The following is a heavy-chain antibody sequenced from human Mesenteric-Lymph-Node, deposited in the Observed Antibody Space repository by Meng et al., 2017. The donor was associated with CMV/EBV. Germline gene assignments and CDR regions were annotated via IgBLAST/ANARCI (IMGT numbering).Heavy chain of an antibody. Sequence: GSLSLSCTVSGGSVSSRSYYWSWVRQPPGKGLEWIGYIYYSRSTNYNPSLKSQVTISVDTSKNQFSLKLGSVTAADTAVYYCARGYSGSWPAGGVGYWGQGTLVTVSS. CDR2: IYYSRST. D-gene: IGHD6-13*01. J-gene: IGHJ4*02. V-gene: IGHV4-61*01. CDR1: GGSVSSRSYY. CDR3: ARGYSGSWPAGGVGY.